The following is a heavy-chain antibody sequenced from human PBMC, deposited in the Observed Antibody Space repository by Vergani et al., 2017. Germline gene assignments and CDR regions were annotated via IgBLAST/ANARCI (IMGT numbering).Heavy chain of an antibody. CDR3: ARDRWDRGLVPGFDY. CDR2: IVISTNYI. D-gene: IGHD6-19*01. CDR1: GFTFTNYN. Sequence: EVQLVESGGGLVKPGGSLRLSCAASGFTFTNYNMHWVRQAPGKGLEWVSSIVISTNYIYYADSVKGRCTVSRDNAKTSLHLQMNSLRADDTAVYYCARDRWDRGLVPGFDYWGQGTLVTVSS. J-gene: IGHJ4*02. V-gene: IGHV3-21*01.